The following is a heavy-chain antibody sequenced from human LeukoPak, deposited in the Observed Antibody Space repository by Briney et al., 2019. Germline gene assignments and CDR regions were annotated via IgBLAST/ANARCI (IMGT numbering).Heavy chain of an antibody. CDR3: ARDSYGLDY. D-gene: IGHD5-18*01. CDR2: ISYDGSNK. Sequence: GRSLSLSCAASGFTFSSYAMHWVRQAPGKGLEWVAVISYDGSNKYYADSVKGRFTISRDNSKNTLYLQMNSLRAEDTAVYYCARDSYGLDYWGQGTLVTVSS. J-gene: IGHJ4*02. CDR1: GFTFSSYA. V-gene: IGHV3-30-3*01.